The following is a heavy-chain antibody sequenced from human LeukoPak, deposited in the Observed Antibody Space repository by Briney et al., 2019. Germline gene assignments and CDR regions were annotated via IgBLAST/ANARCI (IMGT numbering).Heavy chain of an antibody. CDR1: GGSISSYY. CDR2: IYTSGIISGNT. CDR3: ARGRGYTYGYDY. Sequence: PSETLSLTCTVSGGSISSYYWSWIRQPAGKGLEWIGRIYTSGIISGNTNYNPSLKSRVTISVDTSKNQFSLKLSSVTAADTALYYCARGRGYTYGYDYWGQGTLVTVSS. D-gene: IGHD5-18*01. V-gene: IGHV4-4*07. J-gene: IGHJ4*02.